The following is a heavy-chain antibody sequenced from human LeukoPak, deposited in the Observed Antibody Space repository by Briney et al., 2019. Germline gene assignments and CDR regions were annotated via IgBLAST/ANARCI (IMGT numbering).Heavy chain of an antibody. CDR3: ARSTDSLAQLWFGFDY. CDR2: VHYGGST. CDR1: GGSISGYY. Sequence: SETLSLTCTVSGGSISGYYWNRIRQPPGRGLEWIGYVHYGGSTNYNPSLKSRITISVDTSKNQFSLKVNSVTAADTAVYYCARSTDSLAQLWFGFDYWGQGTLATVSS. J-gene: IGHJ4*02. D-gene: IGHD5-18*01. V-gene: IGHV4-59*08.